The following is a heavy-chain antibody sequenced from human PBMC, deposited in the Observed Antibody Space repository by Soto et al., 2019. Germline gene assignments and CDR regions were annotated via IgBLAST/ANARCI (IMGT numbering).Heavy chain of an antibody. J-gene: IGHJ6*02. CDR2: IIPIFGTA. D-gene: IGHD6-13*01. Sequence: SVKVSFTASGGTFSSYAISWVRQAPGQGLEWMGGIIPIFGTANYAQKFQGRITITADESTSTAYMELSSLRSEDTAVYYCARLRGIAAAGTLYYYYGMDVWGQGTTVTVSS. V-gene: IGHV1-69*13. CDR3: ARLRGIAAAGTLYYYYGMDV. CDR1: GGTFSSYA.